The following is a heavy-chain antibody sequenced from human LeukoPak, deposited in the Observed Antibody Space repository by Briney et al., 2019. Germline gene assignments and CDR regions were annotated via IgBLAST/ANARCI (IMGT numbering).Heavy chain of an antibody. J-gene: IGHJ5*02. D-gene: IGHD1-20*01. CDR3: ARAKYNWNDVIKNWFDP. CDR2: IIPIFGTA. Sequence: ASVKVSCKASRGTFTSYAISWVRQAPGQGLEWMGGIIPIFGTANYAQKFQGRGTITADESTSTAYMELSSLRSEDTAVYYCARAKYNWNDVIKNWFDPWGQGTLVTVSS. V-gene: IGHV1-69*13. CDR1: RGTFTSYA.